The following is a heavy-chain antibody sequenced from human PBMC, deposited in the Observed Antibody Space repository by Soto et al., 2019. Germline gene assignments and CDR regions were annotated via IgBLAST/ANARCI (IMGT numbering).Heavy chain of an antibody. CDR2: ISAYNGNT. CDR3: ARDAITYYYDSSGYSYYYGMDV. Sequence: QVQLVQSGAEVKKPGASVKVSCKASGYTFTSYGISWVRQAPGQGLEWMGWISAYNGNTNYAQKLQGRVTMTTDTSTSTAYMELRCLRSDDTAVYYCARDAITYYYDSSGYSYYYGMDVWGQGTTVTVSS. J-gene: IGHJ6*02. D-gene: IGHD3-22*01. V-gene: IGHV1-18*01. CDR1: GYTFTSYG.